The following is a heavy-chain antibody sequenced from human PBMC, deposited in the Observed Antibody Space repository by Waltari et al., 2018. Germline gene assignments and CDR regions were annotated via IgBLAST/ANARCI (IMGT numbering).Heavy chain of an antibody. CDR2: INHSGST. V-gene: IGHV4-34*01. J-gene: IGHJ2*01. CDR3: ARGDLEATVTSYVRDYWYFDL. Sequence: QVQLQQWGAGLLKPSGTLSLTCAVYGGSFRGYYWSWILQPPGKGLEWIGEINHSGSTNYNPSLKSRVTISVDTSKNQFSLKLSSVTAADTAVYYCARGDLEATVTSYVRDYWYFDLWGRGTLVTVSS. D-gene: IGHD4-4*01. CDR1: GGSFRGYY.